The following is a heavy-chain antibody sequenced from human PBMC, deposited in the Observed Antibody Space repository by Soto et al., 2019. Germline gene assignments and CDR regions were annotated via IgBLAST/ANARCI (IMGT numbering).Heavy chain of an antibody. CDR1: GFTFSSYS. CDR2: ISSSSSYI. D-gene: IGHD6-19*01. CDR3: GRDRAVAGRYYYGMDV. J-gene: IGHJ6*02. V-gene: IGHV3-21*01. Sequence: EVQLVESGGGLVKPGGSLRLSCAASGFTFSSYSMNWVRQAPGKGLEWVSSISSSSSYIYYADSVKGRFTISRDNAKNSLYRQMNSLRAEDTAVYYCGRDRAVAGRYYYGMDVWGQGTTVTVSS.